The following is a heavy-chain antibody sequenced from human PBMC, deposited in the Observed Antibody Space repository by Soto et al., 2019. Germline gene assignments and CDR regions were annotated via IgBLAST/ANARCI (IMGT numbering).Heavy chain of an antibody. CDR3: VRSRSGAVADSFDL. CDR2: VSKDGSVK. D-gene: IGHD3-10*01. CDR1: GFTFSRHA. Sequence: LRLSCEGSGFTFSRHALHWVRQAPGKGLEWVAVVSKDGSVKYWIESVKGRFTLSRDNTKNTVYLEMNSLRPEDTGVYYCVRSRSGAVADSFDLWGQGTLVTVSS. V-gene: IGHV3-30-3*01. J-gene: IGHJ4*02.